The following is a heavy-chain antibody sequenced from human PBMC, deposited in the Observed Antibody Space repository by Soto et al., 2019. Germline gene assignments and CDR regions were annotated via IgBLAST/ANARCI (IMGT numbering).Heavy chain of an antibody. Sequence: SVLVSCTASGDTFTGYYVHYVRQDHGQGLEWMGGIIPIFGTANYAQKFQGRVTITADESTSTAYMELSSLRSEDTAVYYCAWKWELPYYYGMDVWGQGTTVTVSS. V-gene: IGHV1-69*13. J-gene: IGHJ6*02. D-gene: IGHD1-26*01. CDR3: AWKWELPYYYGMDV. CDR2: IIPIFGTA. CDR1: GDTFTGYY.